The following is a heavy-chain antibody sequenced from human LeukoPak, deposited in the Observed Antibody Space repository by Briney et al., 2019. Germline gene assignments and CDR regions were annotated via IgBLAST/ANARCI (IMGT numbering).Heavy chain of an antibody. CDR2: LNGDGDYT. J-gene: IGHJ5*02. CDR1: GFTFSDYW. CDR3: ARLLTLWFGENESPNWFDP. D-gene: IGHD3-10*01. V-gene: IGHV3-74*01. Sequence: PGGSLRLSCAASGFTFSDYWMYWVRQGPGKGLVWVSRLNGDGDYTNYEDSVKGRFTISRDNAKNTLYLQMNSLRAEDTAVYYCARLLTLWFGENESPNWFDPWGQGTLVTVSS.